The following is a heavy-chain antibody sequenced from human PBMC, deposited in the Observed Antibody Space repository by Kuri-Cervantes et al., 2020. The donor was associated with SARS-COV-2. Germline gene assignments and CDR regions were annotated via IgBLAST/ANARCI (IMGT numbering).Heavy chain of an antibody. D-gene: IGHD3-9*01. CDR1: GFTFSSYA. J-gene: IGHJ4*02. Sequence: GESLKISCAASGFTFSSYAMSWVRQAPGKGLEWVSAISGSGGSTYYADSVKGRFTISRDNSKNTLYLQMNSLRAEDTAVYYCAKPRGFDGDYFDYWGQGTLVTVSS. CDR3: AKPRGFDGDYFDY. V-gene: IGHV3-23*01. CDR2: ISGSGGST.